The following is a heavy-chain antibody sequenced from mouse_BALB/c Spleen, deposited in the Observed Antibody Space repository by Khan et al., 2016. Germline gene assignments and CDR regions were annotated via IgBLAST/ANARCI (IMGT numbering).Heavy chain of an antibody. CDR1: VLNIKDTS. D-gene: IGHD1-3*01. CDR3: ARMGIK. CDR2: IDPPNCNT. Sequence: VQLQQSGAELVKSGATVKLSFTASVLNIKDTSMHWLNQCPEHGLELIGSIDPPNCNTTYDPKLQGKATITTDTLSNTAYLQVSRLTSEDTAVCYCARMGIKWGQGATLTVSS. V-gene: IGHV14-3*02. J-gene: IGHJ2*01.